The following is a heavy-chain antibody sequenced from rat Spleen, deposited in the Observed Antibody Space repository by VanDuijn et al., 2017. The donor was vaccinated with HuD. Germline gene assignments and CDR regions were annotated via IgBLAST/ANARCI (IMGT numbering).Heavy chain of an antibody. CDR3: ARPTEGIAWFVY. CDR2: ISTGGGST. CDR1: GFTFNNYY. D-gene: IGHD1-11*01. Sequence: EVQLVESDGGLVQPGRSLKLSCAASGFTFNNYYMAWVRQAPTKGLEWVAYISTGGGSTYYRDSVKGRFTISRDIAKSILFLEMDSLRSEDTATYYCARPTEGIAWFVYWGQGTLVTVSS. J-gene: IGHJ3*01. V-gene: IGHV5-25*01.